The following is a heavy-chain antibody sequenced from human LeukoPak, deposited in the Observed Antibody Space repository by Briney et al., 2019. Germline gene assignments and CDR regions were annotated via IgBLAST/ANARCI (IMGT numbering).Heavy chain of an antibody. CDR3: ARYSCSWYVLSL. D-gene: IGHD6-13*01. CDR2: NYHRQST. CDR1: GYSISSDYH. V-gene: IGHV4-38-2*02. Sequence: SETLSLTCTVSGYSISSDYHWGWTRQPPREGPEWIPSNYHRQSTYYKSSLKSRGTISVDTSKNQFSLKLSAVTAADTAVYFCARYSCSWYVLSLWGQGTLVTVSS. J-gene: IGHJ4*02.